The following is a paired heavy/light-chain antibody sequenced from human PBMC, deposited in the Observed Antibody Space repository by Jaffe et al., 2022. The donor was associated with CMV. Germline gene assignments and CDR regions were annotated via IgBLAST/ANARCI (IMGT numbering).Heavy chain of an antibody. D-gene: IGHD3-22*01. Sequence: QVQLQQWGAGLLKPSETLSLTCAVSGDSLSNYYWTWIRQPPGKGLEWIGEINQSGSTNYNPSLRSRVTISVDTSKKQFSLKLTSVTAADTAVYYCARATRITMRVWGQGTLVTVSS. CDR3: ARATRITMRV. V-gene: IGHV4-34*01. J-gene: IGHJ4*02. CDR1: GDSLSNYY. CDR2: INQSGST.
Light chain of an antibody. CDR1: SSDIGNYNR. J-gene: IGLJ3*02. CDR3: SSYTSNITWV. V-gene: IGLV2-18*02. CDR2: EVS. Sequence: QSALTQPPSVSGSPGQSVTISCTGTSSDIGNYNRVSWYQQPPGTAPKLMIYEVSNRPSGVPDRFSGSKSGNTASLAISGLQAEDEADYYCSSYTSNITWVFGGGTKLTVL.